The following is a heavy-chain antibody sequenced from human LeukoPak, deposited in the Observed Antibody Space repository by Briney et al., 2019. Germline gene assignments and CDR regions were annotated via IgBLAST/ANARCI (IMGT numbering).Heavy chain of an antibody. V-gene: IGHV3-72*01. J-gene: IGHJ6*03. CDR1: GFTFSDHS. CDR3: ARAAYSSGFYYYYMDV. D-gene: IGHD6-25*01. CDR2: TRNKVDSYTT. Sequence: GGSLRLSCATSGFTFSDHSMDWVRQAPGKGLEWVGRTRNKVDSYTTEYAASVKGRFTIPRDDSKNSLYLQMNSLKTEDTAVYYCARAAYSSGFYYYYMDVWGKGTTVTVS.